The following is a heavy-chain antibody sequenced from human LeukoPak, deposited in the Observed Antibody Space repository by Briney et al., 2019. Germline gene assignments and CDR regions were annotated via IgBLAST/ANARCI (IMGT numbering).Heavy chain of an antibody. V-gene: IGHV3-23*01. Sequence: PGGSLILSCAASGFTFSSYAMTWVRQAPGKGLECGSGISGSGGGTYYADSVKGRFTISRDNSKNTLYLQMNSLRAEDTAVYYCARDWAREWPAALYDAFDIWGQGTMVTVSS. CDR1: GFTFSSYA. D-gene: IGHD2-2*01. CDR2: ISGSGGGT. J-gene: IGHJ3*02. CDR3: ARDWAREWPAALYDAFDI.